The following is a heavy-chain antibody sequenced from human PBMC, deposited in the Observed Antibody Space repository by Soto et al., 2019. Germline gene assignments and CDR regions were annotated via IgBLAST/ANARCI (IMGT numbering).Heavy chain of an antibody. CDR3: ATSNYDRSSDI. D-gene: IGHD3-22*01. CDR2: FDPEDGVT. CDR1: GYTLTELS. V-gene: IGHV1-24*01. Sequence: GASVKVSCKVSGYTLTELSMHWVRQAPGKGLEWMVGFDPEDGVTVYAQNFQGRVTVTEDTSTDTAYMELSSLRSEDTALYYCATSNYDRSSDIWGQGTMVTVS. J-gene: IGHJ3*02.